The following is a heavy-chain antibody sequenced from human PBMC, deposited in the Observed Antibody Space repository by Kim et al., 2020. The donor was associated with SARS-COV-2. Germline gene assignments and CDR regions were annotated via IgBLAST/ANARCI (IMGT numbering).Heavy chain of an antibody. CDR1: GGSVSRGSYY. CDR3: ARATQTKLWFGELSADPIHI. Sequence: SETLSLTCTVSGGSVSRGSYYWSWIRQPPGKGLEWIGYIYYSGSTNYNPSLKSRVTISVDTSKNQFSLKLSSVTAADTAVYYCARATQTKLWFGELSADPIHIWGQGTLVTVSS. V-gene: IGHV4-61*01. D-gene: IGHD3-10*01. CDR2: IYYSGST. J-gene: IGHJ4*02.